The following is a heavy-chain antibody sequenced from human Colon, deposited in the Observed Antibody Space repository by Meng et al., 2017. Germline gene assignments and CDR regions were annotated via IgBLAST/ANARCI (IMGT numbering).Heavy chain of an antibody. J-gene: IGHJ4*02. CDR2: ISNNGGST. CDR1: GFTFSSNG. CDR3: ANGYSPDY. Sequence: QVVGSGGGLVQPGGSLGRSCAAPGFTFSSNGMGWVRQAPGKGLEWVSTISNNGGSTYYADSVKGRFTISRDNSKNTLYLQMNSLRAEDTAVYYCANGYSPDYWGQGTLVTVSS. D-gene: IGHD5-18*01. V-gene: IGHV3-23*04.